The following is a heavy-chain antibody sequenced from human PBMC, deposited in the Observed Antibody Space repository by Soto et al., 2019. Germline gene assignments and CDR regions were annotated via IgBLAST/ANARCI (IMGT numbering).Heavy chain of an antibody. D-gene: IGHD3-3*01. CDR1: GYTFTSYY. CDR2: INPSGGST. J-gene: IGHJ6*02. V-gene: IGHV1-46*01. CDR3: ARGWAKRITIFGVVNSGMDV. Sequence: QVQLVQSGAEVKKPGASVKVSCKASGYTFTSYYMHWVRQAPGQGLEWMGIINPSGGSTSYAQKFQGRVTMTRDTSTSTVYMELSSLRSEDTAVYYCARGWAKRITIFGVVNSGMDVWGQGTTVTVSS.